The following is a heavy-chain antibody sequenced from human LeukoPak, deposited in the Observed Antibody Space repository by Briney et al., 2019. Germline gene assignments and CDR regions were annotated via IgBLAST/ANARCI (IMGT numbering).Heavy chain of an antibody. CDR2: IYHSGST. J-gene: IGHJ4*02. V-gene: IGHV4-30-2*01. CDR3: ARERLRGGPLGY. D-gene: IGHD3-10*01. CDR1: GGSISSGGYY. Sequence: KPSETLSLTCTVSGGSISSGGYYWSWIRQPPGKGLEWIGYIYHSGSTYYNPSLKSRVTISVDRSKNQFSLKLSSVTAADTAVYYCARERLRGGPLGYWGQGTLVTVSS.